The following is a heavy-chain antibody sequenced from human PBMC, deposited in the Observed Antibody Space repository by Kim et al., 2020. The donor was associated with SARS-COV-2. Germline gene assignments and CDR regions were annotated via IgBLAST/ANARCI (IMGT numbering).Heavy chain of an antibody. CDR1: GGSFSGYY. D-gene: IGHD6-13*01. CDR2: INHSGST. CDR3: ARGPGIAATPKRNWFDP. Sequence: SETLSLTCAVYGGSFSGYYWSWIRQPPGKGLEWIGEINHSGSTNYNPSLKSRVTISVDTSKNQFSLKLSSVTAADTAVYYCARGPGIAATPKRNWFDPWGQGTLVTVSS. J-gene: IGHJ5*02. V-gene: IGHV4-34*01.